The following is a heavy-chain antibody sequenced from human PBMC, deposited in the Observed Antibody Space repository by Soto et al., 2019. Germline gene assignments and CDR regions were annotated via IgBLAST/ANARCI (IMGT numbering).Heavy chain of an antibody. V-gene: IGHV1-46*01. CDR3: AIILPGYSSSPHYYYYDMDV. D-gene: IGHD6-6*01. Sequence: GASGKGSCKASEYTFTSYYMHWVRQAPGQRHERMGIINPSGGSTSYAQKYQGRVTMTKDTSTSTVYMELSSVRSEDTAVYYCAIILPGYSSSPHYYYYDMDVWGQGTTVTVSS. J-gene: IGHJ6*02. CDR1: EYTFTSYY. CDR2: INPSGGST.